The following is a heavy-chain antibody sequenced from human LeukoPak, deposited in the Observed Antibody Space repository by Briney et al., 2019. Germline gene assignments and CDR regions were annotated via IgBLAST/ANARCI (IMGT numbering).Heavy chain of an antibody. V-gene: IGHV4-39*01. D-gene: IGHD3-16*02. J-gene: IGHJ4*02. CDR3: ARHADDYVWGSYRFDY. CDR2: IYYSGST. Sequence: ASETLSLTCTVSGGSISSSSYYWGWLRQPAGKGLEWIGSIYYSGSTYYNPSLKSRVTISVDTSKNQFSLKLSSVTAADTAVYHCARHADDYVWGSYRFDYWGQGTLVTVSS. CDR1: GGSISSSSYY.